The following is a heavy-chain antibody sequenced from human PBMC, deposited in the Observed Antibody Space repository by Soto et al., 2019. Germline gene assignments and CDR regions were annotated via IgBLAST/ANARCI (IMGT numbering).Heavy chain of an antibody. CDR1: GFTSSSYA. V-gene: IGHV3-23*01. CDR3: AKDTSGWPSTAWFDP. J-gene: IGHJ5*02. CDR2: ISGSGGST. D-gene: IGHD2-2*01. Sequence: EVQLLESGGGLVQPGGSLRLSCAASGFTSSSYAMSWVRQAPGKGLEWVSAISGSGGSTYYADSVKGRFTISRDNSKNTLYLQMNSLRAEDTAVYYCAKDTSGWPSTAWFDPWGQGTLVTVSS.